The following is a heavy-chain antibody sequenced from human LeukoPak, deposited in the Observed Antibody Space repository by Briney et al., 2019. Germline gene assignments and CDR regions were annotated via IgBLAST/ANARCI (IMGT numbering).Heavy chain of an antibody. CDR2: ISFDGSNQ. Sequence: PGGSLRLSCAASGFTFSSYAMSWVRQAPGKGLEWVALISFDGSNQYYADSVKGRFTISRDNSKITLYLQMSSLRAEDTAVYYCAKPPEVGATVGYFDYWGQGTLVTVSS. J-gene: IGHJ4*02. D-gene: IGHD1-26*01. V-gene: IGHV3-30*18. CDR1: GFTFSSYA. CDR3: AKPPEVGATVGYFDY.